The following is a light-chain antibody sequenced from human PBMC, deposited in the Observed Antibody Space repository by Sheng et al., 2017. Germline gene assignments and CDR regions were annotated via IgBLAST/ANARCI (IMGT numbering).Light chain of an antibody. CDR2: QDS. CDR1: KLGDKY. V-gene: IGLV3-1*01. CDR3: QAWDSSIWV. Sequence: SYELTQPPSVSVSPGQTASITCSGDKLGDKYACWYQQKPGQSPVLVIYQDSKRPSGIPERFSGSNSGNTATLTISGTQAMDEADYYCQAWDSSIWVFGGGTKLTV. J-gene: IGLJ3*02.